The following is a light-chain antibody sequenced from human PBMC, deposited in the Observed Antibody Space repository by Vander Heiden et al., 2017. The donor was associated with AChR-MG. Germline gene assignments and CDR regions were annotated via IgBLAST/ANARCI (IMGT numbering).Light chain of an antibody. CDR3: QQYGSSPRT. CDR2: AAS. CDR1: QTVSSYY. V-gene: IGKV3-20*01. J-gene: IGKJ2*01. Sequence: ELVLTQSPGTLSLSPGESATLSCRASQTVSSYYLAWYQQKPGQAPRLLIYAASRRATGIPDRFSGSGSGTDFTLTISRLEPEDFAVYFCQQYGSSPRTFGQGTKLEIK.